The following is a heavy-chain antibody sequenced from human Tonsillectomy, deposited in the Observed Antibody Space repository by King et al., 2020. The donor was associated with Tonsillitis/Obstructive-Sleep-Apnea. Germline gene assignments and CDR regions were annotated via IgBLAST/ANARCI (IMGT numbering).Heavy chain of an antibody. CDR1: GGSISGYY. CDR2: VYYTGST. CDR3: ARALAHGSGSYFEYYFDN. D-gene: IGHD3-10*01. Sequence: QLQESGPGLVKPSETLSLTCTVSGGSISGYYWNWIRQPPGKGLEWIGYVYYTGSTNSKSSLQSRVTISVDTSKNQFSLKLSSVTAADTAVYYCARALAHGSGSYFEYYFDNWGQGTLIPVSS. J-gene: IGHJ4*02. V-gene: IGHV4-59*01.